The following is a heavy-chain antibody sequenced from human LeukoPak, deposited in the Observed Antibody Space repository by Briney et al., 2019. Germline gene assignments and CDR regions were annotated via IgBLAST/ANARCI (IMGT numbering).Heavy chain of an antibody. Sequence: ASVKVSCKASGYTFTGYYMHWVRQAPGQGLEWMGRINPNSGGTNYAQKFQGRVTMTRDTSISTAYMELSRLRSDDTAMYYCARSPRRTVLLWFGDWGQGTLVTVSS. V-gene: IGHV1-2*06. CDR3: ARSPRRTVLLWFGD. D-gene: IGHD3-10*01. CDR1: GYTFTGYY. J-gene: IGHJ4*02. CDR2: INPNSGGT.